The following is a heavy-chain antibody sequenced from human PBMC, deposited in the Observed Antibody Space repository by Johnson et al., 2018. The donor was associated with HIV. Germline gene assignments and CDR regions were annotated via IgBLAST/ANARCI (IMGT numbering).Heavy chain of an antibody. CDR2: ISSSGGTI. D-gene: IGHD3-3*01. CDR3: ARSFGVTTPGAFDI. CDR1: RFTFSDYY. J-gene: IGHJ3*02. V-gene: IGHV3-11*04. Sequence: QMQLVESGGGLVKPGGSLRLSCAASRFTFSDYYMSWIRQTPGKGLEWVSYISSSGGTIYYADSVKGRFSISRDNAKNSLYLQMNSLRAEDTAVYYCARSFGVTTPGAFDIWGQGTMVTVSS.